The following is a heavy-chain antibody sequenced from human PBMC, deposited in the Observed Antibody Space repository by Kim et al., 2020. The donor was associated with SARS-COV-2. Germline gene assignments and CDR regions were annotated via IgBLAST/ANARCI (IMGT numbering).Heavy chain of an antibody. V-gene: IGHV1-24*01. D-gene: IGHD2-15*01. CDR2: FDPEDGET. CDR1: GDTLTELS. J-gene: IGHJ4*02. Sequence: ASVKVSCKVSGDTLTELSMHWVRQAPGKGLEWMGGFDPEDGETIYAQKFQGRVTMTEDTSTDTAYMELSSLRSEDTAVYYCATELMGYCSGGSCRLDYDYWGQGTLVTVSS. CDR3: ATELMGYCSGGSCRLDYDY.